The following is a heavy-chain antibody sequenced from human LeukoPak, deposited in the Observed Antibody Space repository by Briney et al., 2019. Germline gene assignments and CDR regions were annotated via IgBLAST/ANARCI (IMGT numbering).Heavy chain of an antibody. CDR3: TRDGCSGWCHDY. J-gene: IGHJ4*02. D-gene: IGHD6-19*01. CDR1: GFTFSTEW. Sequence: PGGSLRLSCAASGFTFSTEWMGWVRQAPGKGLEWVATMKEEAGNIYYVDSVRGRFTISRDNAKNSLFLQMNSLRADDTAVYYCTRDGCSGWCHDYWGQGTLVTVSS. CDR2: MKEEAGNI. V-gene: IGHV3-7*01.